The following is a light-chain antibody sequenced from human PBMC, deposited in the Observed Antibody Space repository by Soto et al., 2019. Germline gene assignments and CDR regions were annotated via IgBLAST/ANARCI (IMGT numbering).Light chain of an antibody. CDR2: SAS. V-gene: IGKV1-12*01. CDR3: QQTNSFPLT. J-gene: IGKJ4*01. Sequence: DIQMPPSPSYVPASVGARVTITCRASQGITSWLAWYQQKPGKAPKLLIYSASSLQSGVPSRFSGSGSGTYFTLTISSLQPEEFATYYCQQTNSFPLTFGGGTKVDIK. CDR1: QGITSW.